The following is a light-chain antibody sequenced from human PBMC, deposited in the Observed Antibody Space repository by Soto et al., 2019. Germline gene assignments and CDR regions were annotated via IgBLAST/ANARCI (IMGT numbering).Light chain of an antibody. J-gene: IGLJ1*01. CDR3: RSYAGSNGV. Sequence: QSALTQPPSASGSPGQSVTISCTGTSSDVGGYNYVSWYQQHPGKAPKLMIYEVSKRPSGVPDRFSGSKSGNTASLTVSGLQAEDEDDYYCRSYAGSNGVFGTGTQLTVL. V-gene: IGLV2-8*01. CDR2: EVS. CDR1: SSDVGGYNY.